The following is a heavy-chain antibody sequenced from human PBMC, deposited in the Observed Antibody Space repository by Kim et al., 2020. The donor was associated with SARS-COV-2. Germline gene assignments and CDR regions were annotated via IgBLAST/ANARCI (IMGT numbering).Heavy chain of an antibody. CDR2: ISGSGGST. CDR3: AKDGDVDTVSNWFDP. CDR1: GFTFSSYA. D-gene: IGHD5-18*01. V-gene: IGHV3-23*01. J-gene: IGHJ5*02. Sequence: GGSLRLSCAASGFTFSSYAMSWVRQAPGKGLEWVSAISGSGGSTYYADSVKGRFTISRDNSKNTLYLQMNSLRAEDTAVYYCAKDGDVDTVSNWFDPWGQGTLVTVSS.